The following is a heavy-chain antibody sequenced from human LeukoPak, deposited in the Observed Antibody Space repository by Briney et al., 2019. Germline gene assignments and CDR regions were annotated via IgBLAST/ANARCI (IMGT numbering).Heavy chain of an antibody. J-gene: IGHJ6*03. CDR2: ISGSGGST. D-gene: IGHD4-17*01. V-gene: IGHV3-23*01. CDR1: GFTFNNYA. Sequence: GGSLTLSCAASGFTFNNYAMNWVRQAPGKGLEWVSAISGSGGSTYDADSVKGRFTISRDNSKNTLYLQMNSLRAEDTAVYYCAKGLAKSSAHDYGDSHYYYYYMDVWGKGTTVTVSS. CDR3: AKGLAKSSAHDYGDSHYYYYYMDV.